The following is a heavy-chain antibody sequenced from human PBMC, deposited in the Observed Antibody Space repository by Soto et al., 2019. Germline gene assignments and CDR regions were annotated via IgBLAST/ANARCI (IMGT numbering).Heavy chain of an antibody. V-gene: IGHV1-69*01. J-gene: IGHJ2*01. CDR2: IIPIFGTT. D-gene: IGHD1-26*01. CDR1: GNIFNNYG. Sequence: QVPLVQSGAEVKKPGSSVKVSCKASGNIFNNYGISWVRQAPGQGLEWMGGIIPIFGTTKYAQKFQGRVTITADESTSTAYMDRSSLRPEDTAVYYCAREPGDSSGTYSDWYCELWGRGTLVTVSS. CDR3: AREPGDSSGTYSDWYCEL.